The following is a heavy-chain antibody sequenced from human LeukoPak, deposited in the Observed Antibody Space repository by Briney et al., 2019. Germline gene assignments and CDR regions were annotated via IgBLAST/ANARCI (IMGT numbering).Heavy chain of an antibody. J-gene: IGHJ1*01. CDR1: GYTFTGYY. CDR3: ARGPKVGATGQNPYFQH. Sequence: GASVNVSCKASGYTFTGYYIHWVRQAPGQGLEWMGWINPNSGGTNYAQKFQGWVTMTRDTSISTAYMELSRLRSDDTAVYYCARGPKVGATGQNPYFQHWGQGTLVTVSS. CDR2: INPNSGGT. V-gene: IGHV1-2*04. D-gene: IGHD1-26*01.